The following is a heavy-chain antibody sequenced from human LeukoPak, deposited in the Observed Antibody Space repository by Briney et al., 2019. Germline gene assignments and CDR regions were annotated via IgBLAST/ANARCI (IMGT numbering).Heavy chain of an antibody. CDR3: ARDTPELGGPNWFDP. CDR2: IYTSGST. Sequence: MSSETLSLTCTVSGGSISSGSYYWSWIRQPAGKGLEWIGRIYTSGSTNYNPSLKSRVTISVDTSKNQFSLKLSSVTAADTAVYYCARDTPELGGPNWFDPWGQGTLVTVSS. D-gene: IGHD1-14*01. V-gene: IGHV4-61*02. J-gene: IGHJ5*02. CDR1: GGSISSGSYY.